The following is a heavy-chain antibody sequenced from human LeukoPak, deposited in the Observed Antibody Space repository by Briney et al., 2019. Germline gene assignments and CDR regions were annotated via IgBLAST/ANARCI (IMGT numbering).Heavy chain of an antibody. CDR3: AKDKSLQKYYFDY. J-gene: IGHJ4*02. CDR2: ISYDGSNK. CDR1: GFTFSSYA. V-gene: IGHV3-30*04. Sequence: GGSLRLSCAASGFTFSSYAMHWVRQAPGKGLEWVAVISYDGSNKYYADSVKGRFTISRDNSKNTLYLQMNSLRAEDTAVYYCAKDKSLQKYYFDYWGQGTLVTVSS. D-gene: IGHD3-16*02.